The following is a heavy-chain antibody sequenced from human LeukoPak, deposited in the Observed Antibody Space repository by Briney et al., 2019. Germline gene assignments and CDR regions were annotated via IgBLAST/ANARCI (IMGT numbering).Heavy chain of an antibody. CDR1: GFTFSDYY. Sequence: PGGSLRLSCAASGFTFSDYYMTWVRQAPGKGLECVANIKEDGSEEYYVDSVKGRFSISRDNAKNSLHLQMNSLRAEDTAVYYCARDWLAGNPYHTFDLWGKGTMVTVSS. V-gene: IGHV3-7*01. D-gene: IGHD3-22*01. J-gene: IGHJ3*01. CDR3: ARDWLAGNPYHTFDL. CDR2: IKEDGSEE.